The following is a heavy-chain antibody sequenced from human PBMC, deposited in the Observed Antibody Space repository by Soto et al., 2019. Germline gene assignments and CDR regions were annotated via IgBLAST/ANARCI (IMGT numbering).Heavy chain of an antibody. CDR3: VRHASGYYVS. CDR2: SYYSGST. J-gene: IGHJ5*02. D-gene: IGHD3-3*01. CDR1: GGSITSSDHY. V-gene: IGHV4-39*01. Sequence: QLQLQESGPGLVKPSETLSLICTVSGGSITSSDHYWGLIRQPPGKGLEWIGSSYYSGSTYYSPSLKGRVTISIASSKKHFPLMLTSVTAADTALYYCVRHASGYYVSWGRGTLVTVSS.